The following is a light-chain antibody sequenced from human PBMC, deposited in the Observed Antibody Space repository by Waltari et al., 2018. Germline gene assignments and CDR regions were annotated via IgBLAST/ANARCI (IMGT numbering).Light chain of an antibody. CDR1: KIGSKN. J-gene: IGLJ3*02. CDR3: QVWHDRSNHVV. Sequence: SYVLTQPPSVSVAPGKTATITCGGDKIGSKNVHWYQQRPGQAPVLVISYDTDRPSDTPERFPGSNSGNTATPTISRVEVGDEADYYCQVWHDRSNHVVFGGGTKLTVL. V-gene: IGLV3-21*04. CDR2: YDT.